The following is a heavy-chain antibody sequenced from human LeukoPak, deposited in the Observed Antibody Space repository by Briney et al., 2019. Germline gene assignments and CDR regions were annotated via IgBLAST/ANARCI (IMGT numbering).Heavy chain of an antibody. V-gene: IGHV4-39*01. J-gene: IGHJ5*02. CDR2: IDYRGRT. D-gene: IGHD5-18*01. Sequence: SETLSPTCSVSGDSISSSNFHWGWIRPSPGKGLEWIGTIDYRGRTFYNPSLNSRVTISADTSRNQLSLKLSSVTATDTAIYYCVRRVNTYGGWFDRWGQGALVTVSS. CDR3: VRRVNTYGGWFDR. CDR1: GDSISSSNFH.